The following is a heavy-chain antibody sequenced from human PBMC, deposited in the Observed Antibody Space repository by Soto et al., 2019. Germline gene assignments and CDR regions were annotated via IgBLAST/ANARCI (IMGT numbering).Heavy chain of an antibody. V-gene: IGHV5-51*01. Sequence: GESLKISCKSSRYNFSTFWIAWVRQMPGKGLECMGIIYPDDSDTRYSPSFQGQVTISADKSVGTAYLQWSSLTASDTAMYYCARRGDGTYLIDSWGQGTLVTVSS. J-gene: IGHJ4*02. CDR1: RYNFSTFW. CDR2: IYPDDSDT. D-gene: IGHD1-26*01. CDR3: ARRGDGTYLIDS.